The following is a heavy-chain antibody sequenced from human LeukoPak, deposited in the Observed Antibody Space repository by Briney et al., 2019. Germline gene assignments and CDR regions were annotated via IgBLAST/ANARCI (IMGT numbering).Heavy chain of an antibody. V-gene: IGHV1-69*05. CDR2: IIPIFGTA. D-gene: IGHD2-15*01. Sequence: SVKVTCKASGGTFSSYAISWVRQAPGQGLEWMGRIIPIFGTANYAQKVQGRVTITTDESTSTAYMELSSLRSEDTAVYYCASEVHRYCSGGSCYFNDWGQETLVTVSS. CDR1: GGTFSSYA. J-gene: IGHJ4*02. CDR3: ASEVHRYCSGGSCYFND.